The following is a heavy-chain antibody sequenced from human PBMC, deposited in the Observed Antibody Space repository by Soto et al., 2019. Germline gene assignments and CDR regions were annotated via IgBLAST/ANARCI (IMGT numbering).Heavy chain of an antibody. J-gene: IGHJ6*02. Sequence: GGSLRLSCAASGFTFSSYGMHWVRQAPGKELEWVAVISYDGSNKYDADSVKGRFTISRDNSKNTLYLQMNSLRAEDTAVYYCAGHETYYDFWSGYFLRRDTLKYGMDVWGQGTTVTVSS. CDR2: ISYDGSNK. CDR3: AGHETYYDFWSGYFLRRDTLKYGMDV. CDR1: GFTFSSYG. V-gene: IGHV3-30*03. D-gene: IGHD3-3*01.